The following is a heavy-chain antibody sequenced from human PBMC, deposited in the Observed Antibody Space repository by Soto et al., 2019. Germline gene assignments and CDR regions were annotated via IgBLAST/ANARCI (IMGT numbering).Heavy chain of an antibody. V-gene: IGHV3-30*03. Sequence: GGSLRLSCAASGFTFSDFGMHWIRQAPGKGLEWVAVMSFDGSYKYYAASVKGRFTISRDNSKNKLYLQKNSLRTEDTAEYYCATYHISLPQITFSGPFYFDYWGQGALVTVSS. CDR2: MSFDGSYK. CDR1: GFTFSDFG. J-gene: IGHJ4*02. CDR3: ATYHISLPQITFSGPFYFDY. D-gene: IGHD3-16*01.